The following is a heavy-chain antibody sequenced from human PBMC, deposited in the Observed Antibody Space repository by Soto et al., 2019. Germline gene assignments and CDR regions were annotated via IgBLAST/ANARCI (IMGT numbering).Heavy chain of an antibody. CDR2: MNPNSGNT. V-gene: IGHV1-8*01. D-gene: IGHD2-2*01. CDR1: GYTFTSYD. Sequence: ASVKVSCKASGYTFTSYDINWVRQATGQGLEWMGWMNPNSGNTGYAQKFQGRVTMTRNTSISTAYMELSSLRSEDTAVYYCARVLGGRNCISTSCPLIEWFQHWGQGTLVTVSS. CDR3: ARVLGGRNCISTSCPLIEWFQH. J-gene: IGHJ1*01.